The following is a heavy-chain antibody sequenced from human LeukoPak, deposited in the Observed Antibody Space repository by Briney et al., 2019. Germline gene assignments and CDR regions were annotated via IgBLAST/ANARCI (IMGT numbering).Heavy chain of an antibody. Sequence: PSETLSLTCTVSGGSISNYYWSWIRQPPRKGLEWIGYIYYSGSTNYNPSLKSRVTISVDTSKNQFSLKLSTVTAADTAVYYCARGWAKDSSSWYYVDYYYGMDVWGQGTTVTVSS. D-gene: IGHD6-13*01. CDR3: ARGWAKDSSSWYYVDYYYGMDV. J-gene: IGHJ6*02. CDR2: IYYSGST. V-gene: IGHV4-59*01. CDR1: GGSISNYY.